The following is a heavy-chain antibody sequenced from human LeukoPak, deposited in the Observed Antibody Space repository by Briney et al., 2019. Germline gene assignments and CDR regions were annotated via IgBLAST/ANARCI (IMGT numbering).Heavy chain of an antibody. CDR3: VRLPDEIPVAGTIDY. Sequence: PSETLSLTCTVSGGSISSNNYYWGWIRQPPGKGLEWIGSIYYSGSTYYNPSLKSRVTMSVGTSKNQFSLKLSSVTASDTAVYYCVRLPDEIPVAGTIDYWGQGTLVTVSS. D-gene: IGHD6-19*01. V-gene: IGHV4-39*01. J-gene: IGHJ4*02. CDR1: GGSISSNNYY. CDR2: IYYSGST.